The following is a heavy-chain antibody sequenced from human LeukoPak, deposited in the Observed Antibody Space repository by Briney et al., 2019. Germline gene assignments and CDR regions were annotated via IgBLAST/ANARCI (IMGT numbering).Heavy chain of an antibody. CDR1: AGSISSGDYY. CDR2: IYYSGST. J-gene: IGHJ4*02. CDR3: ARANQGGYYDSSGYYPFDY. Sequence: SETLSLTCTVSAGSISSGDYYWSWIRQPPGKGLEWIGYIYYSGSTYYNPSLKTRVTRSIDTSKNQSSLKLRSVTAADTAVYYCARANQGGYYDSSGYYPFDYWGQGTLVTVSS. D-gene: IGHD3-22*01. V-gene: IGHV4-30-4*08.